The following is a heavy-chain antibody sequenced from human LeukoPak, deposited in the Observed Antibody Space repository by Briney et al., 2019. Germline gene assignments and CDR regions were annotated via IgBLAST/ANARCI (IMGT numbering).Heavy chain of an antibody. J-gene: IGHJ4*02. CDR1: GYTLTELS. V-gene: IGHV1-24*01. CDR2: FDPEDGET. Sequence: ASVKVSCKVSGYTLTELSMHWVRQAPGKGLGWMGGFDPEDGETIYAQKFQSRVTMTEDTSTDTAYMELSSLRSEDTAVYYCASRKAAGYYFDYWGQGTLVTVSS. D-gene: IGHD3-9*01. CDR3: ASRKAAGYYFDY.